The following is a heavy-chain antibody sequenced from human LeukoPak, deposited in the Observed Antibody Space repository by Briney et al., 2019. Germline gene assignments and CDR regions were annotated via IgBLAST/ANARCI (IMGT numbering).Heavy chain of an antibody. CDR1: GFTFSSYS. Sequence: GGSLRLSCPASGFTFSSYSMHWVRQAPGKGLEWVSSISSGSSYKYYADSVKGRFTISRDNAKNSLYLQMNSLRAEDTAVYYCARAITNYGYIFDYWGQGTLVTVSS. D-gene: IGHD5-18*01. J-gene: IGHJ4*02. CDR2: ISSGSSYK. V-gene: IGHV3-21*01. CDR3: ARAITNYGYIFDY.